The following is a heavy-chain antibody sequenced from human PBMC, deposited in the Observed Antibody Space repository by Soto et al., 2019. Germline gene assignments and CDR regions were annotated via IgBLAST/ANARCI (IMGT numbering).Heavy chain of an antibody. CDR1: GGSISSYY. V-gene: IGHV4-59*08. D-gene: IGHD3-22*01. CDR3: ARSDHYYYDSSGYWDY. CDR2: IYYSGST. Sequence: PSETLSLTCTVSGGSISSYYWSWIRQPPGKGLEWIGYIYYSGSTNYNPSLKSRVTISVDTSQNQFSLKLSSMTAADTAVYYCARSDHYYYDSSGYWDYWGQGTLVTVSS. J-gene: IGHJ4*02.